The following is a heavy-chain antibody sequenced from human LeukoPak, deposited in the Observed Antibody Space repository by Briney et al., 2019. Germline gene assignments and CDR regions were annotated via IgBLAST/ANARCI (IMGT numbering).Heavy chain of an antibody. Sequence: GGSLRLSCAASGLTFNNFTIHWVRQAPGKGLEWVTFISYDGSKTYYADSVKGRFTISRDNPKNTVYLQMNGLRAEDTAVYYCARANYYDYVWGRYRYFPEPPYGLDVWGQGTTVTVSS. CDR1: GLTFNNFT. D-gene: IGHD3-16*02. CDR3: ARANYYDYVWGRYRYFPEPPYGLDV. V-gene: IGHV3-30-3*01. J-gene: IGHJ6*02. CDR2: ISYDGSKT.